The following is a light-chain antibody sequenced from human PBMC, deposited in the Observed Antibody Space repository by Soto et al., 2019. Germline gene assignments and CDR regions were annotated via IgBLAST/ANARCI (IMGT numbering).Light chain of an antibody. J-gene: IGKJ1*01. CDR3: QQYGGSPET. Sequence: EIVMTQSPATLSLSPGERATLSCRASQSVNSNLAWYQQKPGQAPRLLIHDVYNRATGIPDRFSGSGSGTDFTLTISRLEPEDFAVYYCQQYGGSPETFGQGTKVDIK. V-gene: IGKV3-20*01. CDR2: DVY. CDR1: QSVNSN.